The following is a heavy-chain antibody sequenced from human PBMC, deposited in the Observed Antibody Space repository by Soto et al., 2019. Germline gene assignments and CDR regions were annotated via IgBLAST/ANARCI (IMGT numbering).Heavy chain of an antibody. CDR1: GFTFSSYG. J-gene: IGHJ4*02. D-gene: IGHD1-26*01. CDR2: IWYDGSNK. CDR3: ARDNDGSYVRYFDY. V-gene: IGHV3-33*01. Sequence: QVQLVESGGGVVQPGRSLRLSCAASGFTFSSYGMHWVRQAPGKGPEWVAVIWYDGSNKYYADSVKGRFTISRDNSKNTLYLQMNSLRAEDTAVYYCARDNDGSYVRYFDYWGQGTLVTVSS.